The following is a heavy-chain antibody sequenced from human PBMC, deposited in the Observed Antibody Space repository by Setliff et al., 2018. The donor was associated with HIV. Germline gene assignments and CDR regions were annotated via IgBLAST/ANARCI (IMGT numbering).Heavy chain of an antibody. CDR2: IRYDGSNQ. Sequence: QAGGSLRLSCAASGFTFSTYGMQWVRQAPGKGLEWVAFIRYDGSNQYYADSVKGRFTISRDNSKNTLYLQMNSLRAEDTAVYYCVKDGDYRNGDYDAFDIWGQGTMVTVSS. CDR1: GFTFSTYG. J-gene: IGHJ3*02. V-gene: IGHV3-30*02. D-gene: IGHD4-17*01. CDR3: VKDGDYRNGDYDAFDI.